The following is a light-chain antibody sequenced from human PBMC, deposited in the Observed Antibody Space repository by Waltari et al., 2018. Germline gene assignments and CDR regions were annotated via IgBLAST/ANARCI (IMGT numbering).Light chain of an antibody. CDR1: GSNIGAGYD. CDR2: GNP. J-gene: IGLJ3*02. CDR3: QSYDSSLTGSWV. V-gene: IGLV1-40*01. Sequence: QSALTQPPSVSGAPGQRVTISCTGSGSNIGAGYDVHWYQQLPGTAPKLLIYGNPNRPSGVPDRFSGSKSGTSGSLAITGLQAEDEAYYYCQSYDSSLTGSWVFGGGTKLTVL.